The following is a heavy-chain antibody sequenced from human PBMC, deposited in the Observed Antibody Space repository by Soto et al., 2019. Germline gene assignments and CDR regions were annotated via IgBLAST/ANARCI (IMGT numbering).Heavy chain of an antibody. CDR2: INPNSGGT. J-gene: IGHJ3*02. Sequence: AASVKVSCKASGYTFTGYYMHWVRQAPGQGLEWMGWINPNSGGTNYAQKFQGRVTMTRDTSISTAYMELSRLRSDDTAVYYCARVGVPIYYDSSGYYSTDGAFDIWGQGTMVTVSS. V-gene: IGHV1-2*02. CDR3: ARVGVPIYYDSSGYYSTDGAFDI. CDR1: GYTFTGYY. D-gene: IGHD3-22*01.